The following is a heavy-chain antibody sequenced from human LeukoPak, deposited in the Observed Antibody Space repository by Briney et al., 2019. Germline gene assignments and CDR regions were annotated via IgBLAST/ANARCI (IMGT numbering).Heavy chain of an antibody. CDR1: GDSVSSNSAA. V-gene: IGHV6-1*01. J-gene: IGHJ3*02. Sequence: SQTLSLTCAISGDSVSSNSAAWNWLRQSPSRGLEWLGRSYYRSKWYNDYAVSVKSRITINPDTSKNQFSLQLNSVTPEDTAVYYCARDRDGAWVAFDIWGQGTMVTVSS. CDR3: ARDRDGAWVAFDI. CDR2: SYYRSKWYN. D-gene: IGHD3-16*01.